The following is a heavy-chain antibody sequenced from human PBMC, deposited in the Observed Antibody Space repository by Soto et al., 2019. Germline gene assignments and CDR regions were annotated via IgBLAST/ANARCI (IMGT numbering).Heavy chain of an antibody. D-gene: IGHD4-17*01. J-gene: IGHJ5*02. V-gene: IGHV1-18*04. CDR3: ARAPTVVMNNWFDP. CDR2: ISADNGNT. Sequence: QVQLVQSGAEVKKPGASVKVSCKASGYTFTSFGISWVRQAPGQGLEWMGWISADNGNTKYAQKLQGRVTMTTDTSMSTAYMELRSLRSDDTAVYYCARAPTVVMNNWFDPWGQGTLVTVSS. CDR1: GYTFTSFG.